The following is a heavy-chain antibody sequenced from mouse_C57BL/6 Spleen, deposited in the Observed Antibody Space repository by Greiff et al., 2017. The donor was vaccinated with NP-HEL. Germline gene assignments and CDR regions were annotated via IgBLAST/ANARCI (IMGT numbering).Heavy chain of an antibody. CDR1: GYSFTGYY. D-gene: IGHD2-4*01. J-gene: IGHJ3*01. CDR2: INPSTGGT. CDR3: AIYYDYTFFAY. Sequence: EVKLVESGPELVKPGASVKLSCKASGYSFTGYYMNWVKQSPEKSLEWIGEINPSTGGTSYTQKFKAKATLTVDKSSSTAYMQLKSLTSEDSAVYYCAIYYDYTFFAYWGQGTLVTVSA. V-gene: IGHV1-42*01.